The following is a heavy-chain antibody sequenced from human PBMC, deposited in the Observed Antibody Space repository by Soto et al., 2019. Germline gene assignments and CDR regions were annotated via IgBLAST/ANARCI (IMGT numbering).Heavy chain of an antibody. CDR3: ARAPPYSSSPSPWQVPFDY. CDR1: GGTFSSYA. CDR2: IIPIFGTA. Sequence: ASVKVSCKASGGTFSSYAISWVRQAPGQGLEWMGGIIPIFGTANYAQKFQGRVTITADESTSTAYMELSSLRSEDTAVYYCARAPPYSSSPSPWQVPFDYWGQGTLVTVSS. V-gene: IGHV1-69*13. J-gene: IGHJ4*02. D-gene: IGHD6-6*01.